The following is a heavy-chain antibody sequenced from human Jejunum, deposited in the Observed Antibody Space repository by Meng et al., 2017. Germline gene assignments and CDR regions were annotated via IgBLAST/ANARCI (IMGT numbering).Heavy chain of an antibody. CDR3: ARDSEGGITEQQLQH. V-gene: IGHV1-2*06. CDR1: GYSFTGYY. CDR2: INCNTGGT. D-gene: IGHD3-10*01. Sequence: ASVKVSCKASGYSFTGYYIHWVRQAPGQGLEWMGRINCNTGGTNNAQKFQGRVTMTRDTSISTAYMELNRLTSDDTAVYYCARDSEGGITEQQLQHWGQGTPVTVSS. J-gene: IGHJ1*01.